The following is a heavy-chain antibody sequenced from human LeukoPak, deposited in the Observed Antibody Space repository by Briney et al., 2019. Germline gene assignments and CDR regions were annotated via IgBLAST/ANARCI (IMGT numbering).Heavy chain of an antibody. D-gene: IGHD6-13*01. V-gene: IGHV4-31*03. J-gene: IGHJ4*02. CDR2: IYYSGST. CDR1: GGSISSGDYY. Sequence: SETLSLTCTVSGGSISSGDYYWSWIRQHPGKGLEWIGYIYYSGSTYYNPSLKSRLAISIDTSKNQFSLNLSSVTAADTAVYYCARDFAAAGSDYFDYWGQGTLVTVSS. CDR3: ARDFAAAGSDYFDY.